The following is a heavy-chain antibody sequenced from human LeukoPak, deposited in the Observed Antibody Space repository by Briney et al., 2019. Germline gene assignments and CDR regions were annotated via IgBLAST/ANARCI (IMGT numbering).Heavy chain of an antibody. Sequence: GSLRLSCAASGFTFSSYSMNWVRQAPGKGLEWVSSISSSSSYIYYADSVKGRFTISRDNANNSLYLQMNSLRAEDTAVYYCARWDGDYEGAEWFDPWGQGTLVTVSS. CDR1: GFTFSSYS. J-gene: IGHJ5*02. V-gene: IGHV3-21*01. CDR2: ISSSSSYI. CDR3: ARWDGDYEGAEWFDP. D-gene: IGHD4-17*01.